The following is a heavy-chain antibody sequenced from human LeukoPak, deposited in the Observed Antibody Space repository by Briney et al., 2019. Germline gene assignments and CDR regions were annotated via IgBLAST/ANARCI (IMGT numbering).Heavy chain of an antibody. J-gene: IGHJ4*02. CDR2: INAGGDNT. V-gene: IGHV3-23*01. D-gene: IGHD3-9*01. CDR1: GFTFSSHA. Sequence: GGSLRLSCAASGFTFSSHALSWVRQTPAKGLESVSSINAGGDNTHYADSVKGRFTISRDNAKNSLYLQMNSLRAEDTAVYYCVKWGPYDILTGRINWGQGTLVTVSS. CDR3: VKWGPYDILTGRIN.